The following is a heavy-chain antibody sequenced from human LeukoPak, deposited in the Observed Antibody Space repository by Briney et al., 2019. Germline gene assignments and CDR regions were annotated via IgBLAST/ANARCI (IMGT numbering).Heavy chain of an antibody. Sequence: SQTLSLTCAISGDSVSSNSAAWNWIRQSPSRGLEWLGRTYYRSKWYNDYAVSVKSRVTINPDTSKNQFSLQLNSVTPEDTAVYYCARAGTTVGHNWFDPWGQGTLVTVSS. CDR3: ARAGTTVGHNWFDP. CDR2: TYYRSKWYN. CDR1: GDSVSSNSAA. J-gene: IGHJ5*02. D-gene: IGHD4-23*01. V-gene: IGHV6-1*01.